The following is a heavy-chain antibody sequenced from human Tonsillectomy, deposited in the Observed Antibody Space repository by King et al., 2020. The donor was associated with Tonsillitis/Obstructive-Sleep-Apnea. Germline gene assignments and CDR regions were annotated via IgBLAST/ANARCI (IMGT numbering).Heavy chain of an antibody. J-gene: IGHJ6*03. CDR1: VFTFSNAW. CDR2: MKRNTDGGTT. V-gene: IGHV3-15*01. D-gene: IGHD3-10*01. Sequence: VQLVESGGGLVKPGGSLRLSCAASVFTFSNAWMSWVRQAPGKGLDWVGRMKRNTDGGTTDYAAPVKGRFTISGDDSTNTLYLQMNSLKTEDQAVYYCTTEGPMGYYYYMDVWGKGTTVTVSS. CDR3: TTEGPMGYYYYMDV.